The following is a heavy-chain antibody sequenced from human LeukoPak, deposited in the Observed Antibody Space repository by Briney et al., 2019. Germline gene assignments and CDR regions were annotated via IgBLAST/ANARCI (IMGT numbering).Heavy chain of an antibody. CDR1: GFTFTSSA. CDR3: ARDSSLYCGGDCYSADAFDI. J-gene: IGHJ3*02. V-gene: IGHV1-58*02. Sequence: ASVKVSCKASGFTFTSSAMQWVRQARGQRLEWIGWIVVGSGNTNYAQKFQERVTITRDMSTSTAYMELSSLRSEDTAVYYCARDSSLYCGGDCYSADAFDIWGQGTMVTVSS. CDR2: IVVGSGNT. D-gene: IGHD2-21*01.